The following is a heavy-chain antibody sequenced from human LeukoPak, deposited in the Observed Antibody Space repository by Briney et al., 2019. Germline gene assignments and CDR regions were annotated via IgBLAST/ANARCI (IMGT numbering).Heavy chain of an antibody. J-gene: IGHJ4*02. Sequence: SQTLSLTCTVSGGSISSGDYYWSWLRQPPGTGLEWLGYTYYSGSTNYNPSLDSRVTISVDTSKNQFSLKLSSVTAADTAVYYCARDRSHYYDSTGPIGYWGQGTLVTVSS. D-gene: IGHD3-22*01. CDR2: TYYSGST. CDR3: ARDRSHYYDSTGPIGY. V-gene: IGHV4-30-4*08. CDR1: GGSISSGDYY.